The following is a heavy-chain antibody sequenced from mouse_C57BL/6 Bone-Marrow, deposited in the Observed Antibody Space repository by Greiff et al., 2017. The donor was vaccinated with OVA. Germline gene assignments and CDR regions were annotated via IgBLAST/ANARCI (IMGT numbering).Heavy chain of an antibody. CDR2: IDPSDSET. V-gene: IGHV1-52*01. CDR1: GYTFTSYW. CDR3: AREYYYGSRNWYFDV. D-gene: IGHD1-1*01. Sequence: VQLQQSGAELVRPGSSVKLSCKASGYTFTSYWMHWVKQRPIQGLEWIGNIDPSDSETHYNQKFKDKATLTVDKSSSTAYMQLSSLTSEDSAVYYCAREYYYGSRNWYFDVWGTGTTVTVSS. J-gene: IGHJ1*03.